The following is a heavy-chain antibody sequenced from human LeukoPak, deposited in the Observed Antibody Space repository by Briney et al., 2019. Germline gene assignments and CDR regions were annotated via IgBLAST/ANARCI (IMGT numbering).Heavy chain of an antibody. V-gene: IGHV4-39*01. J-gene: IGHJ3*02. CDR1: GGSIGSSSYY. CDR3: ARHRMYYYDSSGRGVADAFDI. D-gene: IGHD3-22*01. Sequence: SETLSLTCTVSGGSIGSSSYYWGWIRQPPGKGLEWIGSIYYSGSTYYNPSLKSRVTISVDTSKNQFSLKLSSVTAADTAVYYCARHRMYYYDSSGRGVADAFDIWGQGTMVTVSS. CDR2: IYYSGST.